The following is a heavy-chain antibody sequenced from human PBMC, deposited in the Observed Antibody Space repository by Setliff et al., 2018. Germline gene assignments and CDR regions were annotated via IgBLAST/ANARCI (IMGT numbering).Heavy chain of an antibody. Sequence: SETLSLTCTVSGGSISSGSYYWTWIRQPAGKGLEWIGRIYVGGSANYNPSLKSRVTITVDTSKNQFSLKLSSVTAADTAVYYCARANKKLDYYYYYYMDVWGKGTTVTVSS. CDR3: ARANKKLDYYYYYYMDV. CDR2: IYVGGSA. D-gene: IGHD1-1*01. CDR1: GGSISSGSYY. V-gene: IGHV4-61*02. J-gene: IGHJ6*03.